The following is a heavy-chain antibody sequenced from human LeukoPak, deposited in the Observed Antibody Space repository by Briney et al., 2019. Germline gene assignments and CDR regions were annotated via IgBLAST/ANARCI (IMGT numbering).Heavy chain of an antibody. CDR3: ARHALVVVPAAIRFYFDY. J-gene: IGHJ4*02. D-gene: IGHD2-2*01. Sequence: SETLSLTCTVSGYSISSGYYWGWIRQPPGKGLEWIGSIYYSGSTYYNPPLKSRVTISVDTSKNQFSLKLSSVTAADTAVYYCARHALVVVPAAIRFYFDYWGQGTLVTVSS. V-gene: IGHV4-38-2*02. CDR1: GYSISSGYY. CDR2: IYYSGST.